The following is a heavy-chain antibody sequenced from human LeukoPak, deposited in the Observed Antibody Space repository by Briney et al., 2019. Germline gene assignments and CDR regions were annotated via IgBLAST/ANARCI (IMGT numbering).Heavy chain of an antibody. CDR2: ISGSGGST. CDR1: GFTFSSYA. CDR3: AKDSQQLVRWWLDP. J-gene: IGHJ5*02. V-gene: IGHV3-23*01. D-gene: IGHD6-13*01. Sequence: GGSLRLSCAASGFTFSSYAMSWVRQAPGKGLEWVSAISGSGGSTYYADSVKGRFTISRDNSKNTLYLQMNSLRAEDTAVYYCAKDSQQLVRWWLDPWGQGTLVNVSS.